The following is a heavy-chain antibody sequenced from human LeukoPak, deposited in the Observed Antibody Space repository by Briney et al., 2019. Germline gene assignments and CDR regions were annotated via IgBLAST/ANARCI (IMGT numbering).Heavy chain of an antibody. CDR1: GGSFSGYY. CDR2: TNHSGST. D-gene: IGHD2-2*01. V-gene: IGHV4-34*01. CDR3: ARCGEYQLLRFSRTKNWFDP. Sequence: SETLSLTCAVYGGSFSGYYWSWIRQPPGKGLEWIGETNHSGSTNYNPALKSRVTISVDTSKNQFSLKLSSVTAADTAVYYCARCGEYQLLRFSRTKNWFDPWGQGTLVTVSS. J-gene: IGHJ5*02.